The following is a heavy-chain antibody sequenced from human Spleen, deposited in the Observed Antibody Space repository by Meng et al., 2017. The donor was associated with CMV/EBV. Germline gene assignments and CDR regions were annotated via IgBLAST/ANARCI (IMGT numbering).Heavy chain of an antibody. CDR1: EYTFTDYY. CDR2: INPNSGGT. D-gene: IGHD2-2*01. V-gene: IGHV1-2*02. Sequence: ASVKVSCKASEYTFTDYYIHWMRQAPGQGLEWMGWINPNSGGTNYAQKFQGRVTMSSDTSISTAYMELNRLKSDDTAVYYCARGGYAVRNPVAYWGQGTLVTVSS. CDR3: ARGGYAVRNPVAY. J-gene: IGHJ4*02.